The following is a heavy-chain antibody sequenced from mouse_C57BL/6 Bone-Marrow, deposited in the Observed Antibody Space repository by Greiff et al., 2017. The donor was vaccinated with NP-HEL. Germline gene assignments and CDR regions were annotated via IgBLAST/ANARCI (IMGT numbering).Heavy chain of an antibody. V-gene: IGHV5-9-1*02. CDR3: TNDRTGFAY. J-gene: IGHJ3*01. CDR2: ISSGGDYT. Sequence: EVKLVESGAGLVKPGGSLKLSCAASGFTFSSYAMSWVRQTPEKRLEWVAYISSGGDYTYYADTVKGRFTFSRDTARNTLYLQMSSLKSEDTAKYYCTNDRTGFAYWDQGTRVTLSA. D-gene: IGHD2-14*01. CDR1: GFTFSSYA.